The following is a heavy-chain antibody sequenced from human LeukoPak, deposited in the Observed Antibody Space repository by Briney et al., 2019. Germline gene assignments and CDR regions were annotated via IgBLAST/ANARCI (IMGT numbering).Heavy chain of an antibody. J-gene: IGHJ4*02. Sequence: SETLSLTCTVSGGSISSYYWSWIRQPPGKGLEWIGYIYHSGSTNYNPSLKSRITISVDMSKNRFSLKLNSVTAADTAVYYCARSGSDFDYWGQGTLVTVSS. CDR1: GGSISSYY. CDR3: ARSGSDFDY. CDR2: IYHSGST. D-gene: IGHD3-10*01. V-gene: IGHV4-59*01.